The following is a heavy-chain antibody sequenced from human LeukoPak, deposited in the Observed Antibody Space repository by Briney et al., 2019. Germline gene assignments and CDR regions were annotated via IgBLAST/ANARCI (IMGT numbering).Heavy chain of an antibody. CDR2: INHSGST. J-gene: IGHJ5*02. Sequence: PSETLSLTCAVYGGSLSGYYWSWIRQPPGKGLEWIGEINHSGSTNYNPSLKSRVTISVDTSKNQFSLKLSSVTAADTAVYYCARTGIEDWFDPWGQGTLVTVSS. CDR3: ARTGIEDWFDP. V-gene: IGHV4-34*01. CDR1: GGSLSGYY. D-gene: IGHD6-13*01.